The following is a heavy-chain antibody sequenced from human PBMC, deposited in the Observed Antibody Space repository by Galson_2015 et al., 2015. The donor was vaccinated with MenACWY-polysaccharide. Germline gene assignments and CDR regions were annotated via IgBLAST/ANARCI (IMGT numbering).Heavy chain of an antibody. J-gene: IGHJ6*04. CDR1: GYRFSSYG. CDR2: IWYDGSEY. Sequence: SLRLSCEASGYRFSSYGIHWVRQAPGRGLEWVAVIWYDGSEYYYGDSVEGRFTISRDNSKNMAYLQMNSLRAEDTALYYCARLQSKYLDVWGKGTTVTVSS. CDR3: ARLQSKYLDV. D-gene: IGHD4-11*01. V-gene: IGHV3-33*01.